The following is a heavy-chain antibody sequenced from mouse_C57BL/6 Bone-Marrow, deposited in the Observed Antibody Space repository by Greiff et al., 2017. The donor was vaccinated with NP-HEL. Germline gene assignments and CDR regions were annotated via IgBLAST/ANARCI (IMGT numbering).Heavy chain of an antibody. CDR3: ARPDYGSSSYWYFDV. Sequence: VQLVESGPGLVQPSQSLSITCTVSGFSLTSYGVHWVRQSPGKGLEWLGVIWSGGSTDYNAAFISRLSISKDNSKSQVFFKMNSLQADDTAIYYCARPDYGSSSYWYFDVWGTGTTVTVSS. D-gene: IGHD1-1*01. V-gene: IGHV2-2*01. CDR1: GFSLTSYG. J-gene: IGHJ1*03. CDR2: IWSGGST.